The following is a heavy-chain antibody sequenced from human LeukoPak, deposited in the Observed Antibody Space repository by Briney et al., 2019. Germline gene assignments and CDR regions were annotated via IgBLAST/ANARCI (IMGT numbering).Heavy chain of an antibody. CDR1: GGSFSSGDYY. Sequence: SETLSLTCIVSGGSFSSGDYYWSWIRQPPGKGLEWIGSIYHSGSTYYNPSLKSRVTISVDTSKNQFSLKLSSVTAADTAVYYCASQVLSGSYQYWGQGTLVTVSS. CDR2: IYHSGST. D-gene: IGHD3-10*01. CDR3: ASQVLSGSYQY. V-gene: IGHV4-39*07. J-gene: IGHJ4*02.